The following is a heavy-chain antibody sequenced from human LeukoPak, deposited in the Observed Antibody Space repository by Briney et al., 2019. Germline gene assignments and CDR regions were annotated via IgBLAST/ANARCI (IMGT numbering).Heavy chain of an antibody. CDR2: INSNSGGT. CDR3: ARVHYYYYYYMDV. Sequence: ASVKVSCKASGYTFTGYYMHWVRQAPGQGLEWMGWINSNSGGTNYARKFQGRVTMTRNTSISTAYMELSSLRSEDTAVYYCARVHYYYYYYMDVWGKGTTVTVSS. J-gene: IGHJ6*03. V-gene: IGHV1-2*02. CDR1: GYTFTGYY.